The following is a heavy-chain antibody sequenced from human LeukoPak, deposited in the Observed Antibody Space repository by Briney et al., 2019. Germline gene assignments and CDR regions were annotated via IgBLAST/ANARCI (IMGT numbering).Heavy chain of an antibody. D-gene: IGHD4-17*01. Sequence: SETLSLTCAVYGGSFSGYYWSWIRQPPGKGLEWIGEINHSGSTNYNPSLKSRVTISVDTSKNQFSLKLSSVTAADTAVYYCVRSRRPTVTTSRRFDPWGQGTLVTVSS. J-gene: IGHJ5*02. CDR3: VRSRRPTVTTSRRFDP. CDR2: INHSGST. V-gene: IGHV4-34*01. CDR1: GGSFSGYY.